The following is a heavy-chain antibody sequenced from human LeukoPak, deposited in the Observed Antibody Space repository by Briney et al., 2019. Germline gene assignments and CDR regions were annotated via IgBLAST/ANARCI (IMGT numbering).Heavy chain of an antibody. CDR1: GFTFSSYS. CDR3: AILYSSSWYSKYYFDY. V-gene: IGHV3-21*01. D-gene: IGHD6-13*01. J-gene: IGHJ4*02. CDR2: ISSSSSYI. Sequence: GGSLRLSCAASGFTFSSYSMNWVRQAPGKGLEWVSSISSSSSYIYYADSVKGRFTISRDNAKNSLYLQMNSLRAEDTAAYYCAILYSSSWYSKYYFDYWGQGTLVTVSS.